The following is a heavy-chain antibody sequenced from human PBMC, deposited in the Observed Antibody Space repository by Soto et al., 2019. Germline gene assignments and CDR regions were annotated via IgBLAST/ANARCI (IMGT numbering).Heavy chain of an antibody. J-gene: IGHJ4*02. Sequence: PSETLSLTGTVSGGSISSSSYYWGWIRQPPGKWLEWIGSIYYSGSTYYNPSLNSRVTISVDTSKNQFSLQLGSVTAADTGVYYCARDPKRWLQFRYFDYWGQGTLVTVSS. CDR1: GGSISSSSYY. CDR3: ARDPKRWLQFRYFDY. D-gene: IGHD5-12*01. V-gene: IGHV4-39*02. CDR2: IYYSGST.